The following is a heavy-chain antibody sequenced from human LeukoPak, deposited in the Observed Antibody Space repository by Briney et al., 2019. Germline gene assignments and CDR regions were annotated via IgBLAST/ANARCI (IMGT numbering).Heavy chain of an antibody. CDR3: ARVYSGPPLYYFDY. Sequence: SETLSLTCTVSGYSISSGFYWGWIRQPPGKGLEWIGNVYHGGSSYYNPSLKSRVTISVDKSKNQFSLKLSSVTAADTAVYYCARVYSGPPLYYFDYWGQGTLVTVSS. CDR2: VYHGGSS. CDR1: GYSISSGFY. D-gene: IGHD2-15*01. V-gene: IGHV4-38-2*02. J-gene: IGHJ4*02.